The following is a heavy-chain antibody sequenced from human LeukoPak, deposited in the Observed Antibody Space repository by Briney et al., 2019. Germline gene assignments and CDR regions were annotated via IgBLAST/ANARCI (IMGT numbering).Heavy chain of an antibody. V-gene: IGHV4-59*01. D-gene: IGHD6-19*01. Sequence: PSETLSLTCTVSGGSISSYYWSWIRQPPGKGLGWIGDIYYSGSTNYNPSLKSRVTISVDTSKNQFSLKLSSVTAADTAMYYCARAPYYPLSSGRQPFDYWGQGTLVTVSS. CDR2: IYYSGST. J-gene: IGHJ4*02. CDR3: ARAPYYPLSSGRQPFDY. CDR1: GGSISSYY.